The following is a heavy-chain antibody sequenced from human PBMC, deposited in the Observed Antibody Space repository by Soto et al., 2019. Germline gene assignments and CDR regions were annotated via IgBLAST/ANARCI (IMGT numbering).Heavy chain of an antibody. J-gene: IGHJ6*03. CDR1: GGSFSGYY. D-gene: IGHD3-9*01. CDR3: AGYRYYDILTGYYMDSYYYYMDV. CDR2: INHSGST. V-gene: IGHV4-34*01. Sequence: SETLSLTCAVYGGSFSGYYWSWIRQPPGKGLEWIGEINHSGSTNYNPSLKSRVTISVDTSKNQFSLKLGSVTAADTAVYYCAGYRYYDILTGYYMDSYYYYMDVWGKGTTVTVSS.